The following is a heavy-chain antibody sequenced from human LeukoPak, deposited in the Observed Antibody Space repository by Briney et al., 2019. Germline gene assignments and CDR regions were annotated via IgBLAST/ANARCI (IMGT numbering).Heavy chain of an antibody. CDR3: ARREHSLSNWFDP. CDR1: GGTFSSYA. Sequence: ASVKVSCKASGGTFSSYAISWVRQAPGQGLEWMGGIIPIFGTANYAQKFQGRVTITADESTSTAYMELSSLRSEDTAVYYCARREHSLSNWFDPWGQGTLVTVSS. D-gene: IGHD6-6*01. CDR2: IIPIFGTA. J-gene: IGHJ5*02. V-gene: IGHV1-69*01.